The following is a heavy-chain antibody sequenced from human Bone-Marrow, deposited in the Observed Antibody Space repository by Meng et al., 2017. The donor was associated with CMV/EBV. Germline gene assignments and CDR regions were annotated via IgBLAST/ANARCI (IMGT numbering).Heavy chain of an antibody. J-gene: IGHJ6*02. V-gene: IGHV4-34*01. D-gene: IGHD3-3*01. CDR2: INHSGST. CDR3: ARSYYDFWSGYRNYGMDV. CDR1: GGSFSGYY. Sequence: SETLSLTCAVYGGSFSGYYWSWIRQPPGKGLEWIGEINHSGSTNYNPSLKSRVTISVDTSKNPFSLKLSSVTAADTAVYYCARSYYDFWSGYRNYGMDVWGQGTTVTVSS.